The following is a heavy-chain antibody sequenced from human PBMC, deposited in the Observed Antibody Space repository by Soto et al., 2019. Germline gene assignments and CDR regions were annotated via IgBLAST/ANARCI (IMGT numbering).Heavy chain of an antibody. CDR2: IYYSGST. D-gene: IGHD3-9*01. J-gene: IGHJ6*03. CDR3: ARLNYDILTGYYSPYYHYYHLAV. V-gene: IGHV4-39*01. Sequence: SETLSLTCTVSGGSISSSSYYWGWIRQPPGKGLEWIGSIYYSGSTYYNPSLKSRVTISVDTSKNQFSLKLSSVTAADTAVYYCARLNYDILTGYYSPYYHYYHLAVWGKGTTVTVSS. CDR1: GGSISSSSYY.